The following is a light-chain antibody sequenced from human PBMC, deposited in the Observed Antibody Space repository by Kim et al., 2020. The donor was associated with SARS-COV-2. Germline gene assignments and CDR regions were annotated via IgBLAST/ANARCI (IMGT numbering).Light chain of an antibody. CDR2: TAS. J-gene: IGKJ1*01. Sequence: GDRVTITCRASRSITTFLNWYQQTPGKAPKLLIVTASRLQSGVPSRFSGSGSGTEFTLTVSSLQPEDFATYYCQQVNSYPRTFGHGTKVDIK. V-gene: IGKV1-9*01. CDR1: RSITTF. CDR3: QQVNSYPRT.